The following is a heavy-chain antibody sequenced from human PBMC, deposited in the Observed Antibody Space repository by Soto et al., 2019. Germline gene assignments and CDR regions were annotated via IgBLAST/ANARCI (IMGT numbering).Heavy chain of an antibody. Sequence: QVQLVESGGGVVQPGRSLRLSCAASGFTFSSYGMHWVRQAPGKGLEWVAVISYDGSNKYYADSVKGRFTISRDNSKNTLYLQMNSLRAEDTAVYYCAKDRGEVRRITMVRGVYVRGRGMDVCGQGTTVTVSS. D-gene: IGHD3-10*01. V-gene: IGHV3-30*18. CDR3: AKDRGEVRRITMVRGVYVRGRGMDV. J-gene: IGHJ6*02. CDR2: ISYDGSNK. CDR1: GFTFSSYG.